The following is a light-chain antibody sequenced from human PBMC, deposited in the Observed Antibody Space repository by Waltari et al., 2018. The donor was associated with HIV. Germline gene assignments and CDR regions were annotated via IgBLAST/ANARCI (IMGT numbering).Light chain of an antibody. J-gene: IGLJ3*02. CDR3: LLSYSGASWV. V-gene: IGLV7-46*01. CDR2: DTS. CDR1: TGAVTRGPN. Sequence: QALVTQEPSLPVSPAGTVTPTCASSTGAVTRGPNPYWFQQKPGQAPTTLIFDTSNKHSWTPARFSGSLLGGKAALTLSGAQPEDEAEYYCLLSYSGASWVFGGGTKVTVL.